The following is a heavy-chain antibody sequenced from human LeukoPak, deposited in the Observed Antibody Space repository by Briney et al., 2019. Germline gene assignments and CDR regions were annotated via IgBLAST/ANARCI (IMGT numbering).Heavy chain of an antibody. Sequence: GGSLRLSCAASGFTVSTKYMSWVRQAPGKGLEWVSAISGSGGSTYYADSVKGRFTISRDNSKNTLYLHLNSLTPEDTALYYCAKDSFVGTTSYLDSWGQGTLVTVSS. J-gene: IGHJ4*02. V-gene: IGHV3-23*01. CDR3: AKDSFVGTTSYLDS. CDR1: GFTVSTKY. D-gene: IGHD1-26*01. CDR2: ISGSGGST.